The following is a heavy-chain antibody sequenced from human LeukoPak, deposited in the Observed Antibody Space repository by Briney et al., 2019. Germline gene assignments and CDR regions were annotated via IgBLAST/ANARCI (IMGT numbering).Heavy chain of an antibody. J-gene: IGHJ4*02. Sequence: PGGSLRLSCAASGFTFSSYSMNWVRQAPGKGLEWVSSISSSSSYIYYADSVKGRFTISRDNAKNSLYLQMNSLRAEDTAVYYCAREGISVAAYFDYWGQGTLVTVSP. CDR3: AREGISVAAYFDY. CDR1: GFTFSSYS. V-gene: IGHV3-21*01. D-gene: IGHD6-19*01. CDR2: ISSSSSYI.